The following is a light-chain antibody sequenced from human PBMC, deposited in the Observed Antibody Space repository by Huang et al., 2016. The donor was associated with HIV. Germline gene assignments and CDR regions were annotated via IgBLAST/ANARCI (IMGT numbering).Light chain of an antibody. Sequence: IHLTQSPPSVSASVGDSVTFTCRASQDITTFLAWYQQKPGKAPQLLISGASTLQSEVPSRFRGSGSGTDFTLTISNLQPEDIATYYCQQLTTYPITFGPGTRLEIK. CDR2: GAS. V-gene: IGKV1-9*01. J-gene: IGKJ5*01. CDR3: QQLTTYPIT. CDR1: QDITTF.